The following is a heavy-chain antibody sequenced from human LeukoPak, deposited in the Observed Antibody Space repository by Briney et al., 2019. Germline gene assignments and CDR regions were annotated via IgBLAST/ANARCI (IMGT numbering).Heavy chain of an antibody. V-gene: IGHV4-59*01. D-gene: IGHD3-10*01. CDR3: ARTRFGELFDFDY. J-gene: IGHJ4*02. CDR1: GGSISSYY. CDR2: IYYSGST. Sequence: SETLSLTCTVSGGSISSYYWSWIRQPPGKGLEWIGYIYYSGSTNYNPSLKSRVTISVDTSKNQFSLKLSSVTAAGTAVYYCARTRFGELFDFDYWGQGTLVTVSS.